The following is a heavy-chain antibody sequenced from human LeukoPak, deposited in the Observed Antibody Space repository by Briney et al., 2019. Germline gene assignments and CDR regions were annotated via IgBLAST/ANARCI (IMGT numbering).Heavy chain of an antibody. J-gene: IGHJ5*02. CDR2: MNPNSGNT. CDR3: ARGVVPAAPAIGIDP. CDR1: GYTFTSYD. Sequence: ASVKVSCKASGYTFTSYDINWVRQATGQGLEWMGWMNPNSGNTGYAQKFQGRVTMTRNTSISTAYMELSSLRSEDTAVYYCARGVVPAAPAIGIDPWGQGTLVTVSS. V-gene: IGHV1-8*01. D-gene: IGHD2-2*01.